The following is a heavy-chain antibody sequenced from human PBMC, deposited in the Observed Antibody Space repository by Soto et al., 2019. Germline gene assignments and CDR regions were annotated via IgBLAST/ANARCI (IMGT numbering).Heavy chain of an antibody. CDR1: GGTFSSYA. Sequence: SVKVSCKASGGTFSSYAIGWVRQAPGQGLEWMGGIIPIFGTANYAQKFQGRVTITADESTSTAYMELSSLRSEDTAVYYCARGSTSGTMGYFDYWGQGTLVTVSS. J-gene: IGHJ4*02. D-gene: IGHD1-1*01. V-gene: IGHV1-69*13. CDR2: IIPIFGTA. CDR3: ARGSTSGTMGYFDY.